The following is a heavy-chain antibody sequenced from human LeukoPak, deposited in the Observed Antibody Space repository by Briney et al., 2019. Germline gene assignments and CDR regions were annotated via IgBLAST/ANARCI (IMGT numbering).Heavy chain of an antibody. Sequence: GGSLRLSCAASGFTFNSHALHWVRQAPGKGLEWVAFISYHGSNKYYADSVKGRFTISRDDSKNTLYLQMNSLRPEDTAVYYCAREAAMAVAGITFYPLGYWGQGALVTVSS. CDR3: AREAAMAVAGITFYPLGY. CDR1: GFTFNSHA. V-gene: IGHV3-30*04. J-gene: IGHJ4*02. D-gene: IGHD6-19*01. CDR2: ISYHGSNK.